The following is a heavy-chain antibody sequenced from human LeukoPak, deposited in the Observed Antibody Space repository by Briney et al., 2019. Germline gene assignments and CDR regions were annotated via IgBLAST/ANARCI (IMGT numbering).Heavy chain of an antibody. V-gene: IGHV3-11*01. Sequence: GGSLRLSCAASGFTFSDHHMAWIRQAPGKGLEWISYILSGGNNIYSADSVKGRFTISRDNAKNSMYLQMNSLRGEDTAVYYCARDLSASERAMDVWGQGTMVTVSS. CDR1: GFTFSDHH. D-gene: IGHD5-18*01. J-gene: IGHJ3*01. CDR3: ARDLSASERAMDV. CDR2: ILSGGNNI.